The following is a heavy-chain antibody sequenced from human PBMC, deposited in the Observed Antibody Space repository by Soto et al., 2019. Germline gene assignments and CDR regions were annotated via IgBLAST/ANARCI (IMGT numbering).Heavy chain of an antibody. D-gene: IGHD3-16*01. CDR3: ARAVGRTGENFGY. J-gene: IGHJ4*02. CDR1: GRSISSGGYY. V-gene: IGHV4-31*03. CDR2: IYYSGST. Sequence: QVQLQESVPGLVKPSQTLSLTCTVSGRSISSGGYYWSWIRQHPGKGLEWIGYIYYSGSTYYNPSLKSRVTISVDTSKNQFSLKLCSVTAADTAVYYCARAVGRTGENFGYWGQGTLVTVSS.